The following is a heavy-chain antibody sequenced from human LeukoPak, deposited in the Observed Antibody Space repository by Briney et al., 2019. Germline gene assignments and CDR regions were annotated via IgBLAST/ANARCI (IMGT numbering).Heavy chain of an antibody. Sequence: SEPLSLTCTVSGGSINNYFWSWIRQPAGKGLEWIGRIYTSGNTNYNPSLKSRVTMSVDTSKNQFSLKLTSVTAADTAVYYCARDLVTVTKGFDIWGQGTMVSVSS. CDR2: IYTSGNT. V-gene: IGHV4-4*07. CDR1: GGSINNYF. CDR3: ARDLVTVTKGFDI. D-gene: IGHD4-17*01. J-gene: IGHJ3*02.